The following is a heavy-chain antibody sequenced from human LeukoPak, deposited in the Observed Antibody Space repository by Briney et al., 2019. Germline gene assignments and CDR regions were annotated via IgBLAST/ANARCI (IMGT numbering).Heavy chain of an antibody. J-gene: IGHJ5*02. CDR1: GDSVSSNSAA. CDR2: TYYRSKWYN. D-gene: IGHD6-13*01. CDR3: ASSVLGGAAAPSYSWFDP. Sequence: SQTLSLTCAISGDSVSSNSAAWNWIRQSPSRGLEWLGRTYYRSKWYNDYAVSVKSRITINPDTSKNQFSLQLNSVTPEDTAVYYCASSVLGGAAAPSYSWFDPWGQGTLVTVSS. V-gene: IGHV6-1*01.